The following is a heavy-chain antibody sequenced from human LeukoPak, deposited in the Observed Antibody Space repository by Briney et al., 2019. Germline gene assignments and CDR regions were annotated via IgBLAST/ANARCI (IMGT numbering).Heavy chain of an antibody. CDR2: INPITGGT. Sequence: ASVKVSCKASGYTLTDYYMHWVRQAPGQGLEWMGWINPITGGTNYAQNFQGRVTMTRDTSISTAYMELSRLRSDDTAVYYCARDSRTYSGYSYGLFDYWGQGTLVTVSS. V-gene: IGHV1-2*02. J-gene: IGHJ4*02. D-gene: IGHD5-18*01. CDR3: ARDSRTYSGYSYGLFDY. CDR1: GYTLTDYY.